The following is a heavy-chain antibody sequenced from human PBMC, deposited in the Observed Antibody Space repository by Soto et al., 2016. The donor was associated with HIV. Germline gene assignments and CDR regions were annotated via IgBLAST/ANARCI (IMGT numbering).Heavy chain of an antibody. D-gene: IGHD3-22*01. CDR3: TRVVAPQKGDWFDP. CDR2: FDPENGET. V-gene: IGHV1-24*01. Sequence: QVQLVQSGAEVKKPGASVKVSCKASGYTFTGYYMHWVRQAPGKGLEWMGGFDPENGETIYAQKFQGRLTMTADTSTDTAYMELSSLRSEDTAVYYCTRVVAPQKGDWFDPWGQGTLVTVSS. CDR1: GYTFTGYY. J-gene: IGHJ5*02.